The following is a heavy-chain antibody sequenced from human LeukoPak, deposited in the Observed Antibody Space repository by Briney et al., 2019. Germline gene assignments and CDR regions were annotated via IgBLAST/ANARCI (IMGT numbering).Heavy chain of an antibody. CDR3: ARGGCSSTSCYGTFDY. Sequence: PGGSLRLSCAASGFTFSSYAMHWVRQAPGKGLERVAVISYDGSNKYYADSVKGRFTISRDNSKNTLYLQMNSLRAEDTAVYYCARGGCSSTSCYGTFDYWGQGTLVTVSS. CDR1: GFTFSSYA. D-gene: IGHD2-2*01. CDR2: ISYDGSNK. V-gene: IGHV3-30-3*01. J-gene: IGHJ4*02.